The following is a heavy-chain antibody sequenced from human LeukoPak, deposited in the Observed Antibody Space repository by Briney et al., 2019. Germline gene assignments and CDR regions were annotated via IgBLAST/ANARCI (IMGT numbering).Heavy chain of an antibody. Sequence: GGSLRLSCAASGFTFRSYEMNWVRQAPGKGLEWVSYISTSGGTIYYADSVKGRFTISRDNARNSLYLQMNSLRAEDTAVYYCVRAFSIDCWGQGTLVTVSS. CDR1: GFTFRSYE. V-gene: IGHV3-48*03. D-gene: IGHD3-3*02. CDR3: VRAFSIDC. J-gene: IGHJ4*02. CDR2: ISTSGGTI.